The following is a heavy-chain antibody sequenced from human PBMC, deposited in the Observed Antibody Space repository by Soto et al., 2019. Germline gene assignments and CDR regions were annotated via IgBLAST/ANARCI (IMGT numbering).Heavy chain of an antibody. CDR2: IYYSGST. CDR1: GGSISSGGYY. V-gene: IGHV4-31*03. CDR3: ARGGDYSRGGWFDP. J-gene: IGHJ5*02. D-gene: IGHD6-13*01. Sequence: TLSLTCTVSGGSISSGGYYWIWIRQHPGKGLEWIGYIYYSGSTYYNPSLKSRVTISVDTSKNQFSLKLSSVTAADTAVYYCARGGDYSRGGWFDPWGQGTLVTVSS.